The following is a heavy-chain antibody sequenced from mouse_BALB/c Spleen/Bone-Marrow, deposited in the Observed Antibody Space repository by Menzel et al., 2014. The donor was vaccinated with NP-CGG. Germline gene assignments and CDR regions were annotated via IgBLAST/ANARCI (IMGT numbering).Heavy chain of an antibody. J-gene: IGHJ2*01. CDR1: GYTFTNYW. D-gene: IGHD1-1*01. Sequence: VQGVESGAELARPGASVKLSCKASGYTFTNYWMEWIKQRPGQGLEWIGAIYPGDGDTRYTQKFKGKATLTADKSSSTAYMQLSSLASEDSAVYYCARGDYYYFDYWGQGTTLTVSS. V-gene: IGHV1-87*01. CDR3: ARGDYYYFDY. CDR2: IYPGDGDT.